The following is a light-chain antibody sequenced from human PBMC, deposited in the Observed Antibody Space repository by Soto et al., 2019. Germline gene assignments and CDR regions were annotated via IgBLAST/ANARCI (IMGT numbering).Light chain of an antibody. CDR3: QQYKSYWT. J-gene: IGKJ1*01. Sequence: EIVMTQSPATLSVSPGERATLSCRASQSVSSNLAWYQQKPGQAPRLLIYGASGRATGIPARFSGSGSGTEFTLTISSLQSEDFATYYCQQYKSYWTFGQGTRVDLK. CDR1: QSVSSN. CDR2: GAS. V-gene: IGKV3-15*01.